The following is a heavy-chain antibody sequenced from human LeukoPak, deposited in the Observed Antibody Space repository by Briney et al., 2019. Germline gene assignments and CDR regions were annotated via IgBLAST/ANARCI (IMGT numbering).Heavy chain of an antibody. Sequence: GGSLRLSCAASGFTFSSYSMNWVRQAPGKGLEWVSYISSSSTIYYADSVKGRFTISRDNAKNSLYLQMNGLRAEDTAVYYCAKDRQYQDSSGSALSDNWGQGTLVIVSS. V-gene: IGHV3-48*04. CDR3: AKDRQYQDSSGSALSDN. CDR2: ISSSSTI. CDR1: GFTFSSYS. D-gene: IGHD3-22*01. J-gene: IGHJ4*02.